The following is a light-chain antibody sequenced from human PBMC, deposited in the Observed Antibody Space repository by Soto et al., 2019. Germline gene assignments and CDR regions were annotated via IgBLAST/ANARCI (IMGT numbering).Light chain of an antibody. CDR2: RNN. J-gene: IGLJ3*02. CDR1: SSNIGSNY. V-gene: IGLV1-47*01. Sequence: QSVLTQPPSASGTPGQRVTISGSGSSSNIGSNYVYWYQQLPGTAPKLLIYRNNQRPSGVPDRFSGSKSGTSASLAISGLRSEDEADYYCVAWDDSLSGWVFGGGTKLTVL. CDR3: VAWDDSLSGWV.